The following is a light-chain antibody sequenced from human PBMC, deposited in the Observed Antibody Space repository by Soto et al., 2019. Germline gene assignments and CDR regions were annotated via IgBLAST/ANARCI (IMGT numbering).Light chain of an antibody. Sequence: DIQMTQSPSTLSASVGDTVTITCRASQSISSWLAWFQQKPGKAPKLLIAQASYLESGVPSRFSGSESGTEFTLTISGLQPDDFATYYCQQYKSYSRMFGRGTKVEIK. CDR2: QAS. V-gene: IGKV1-5*03. CDR1: QSISSW. J-gene: IGKJ1*01. CDR3: QQYKSYSRM.